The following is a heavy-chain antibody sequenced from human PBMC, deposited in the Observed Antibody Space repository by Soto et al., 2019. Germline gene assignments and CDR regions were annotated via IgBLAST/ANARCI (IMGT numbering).Heavy chain of an antibody. D-gene: IGHD2-2*02. Sequence: ASVKVSCKASGYTFTSYDINWVRQATGQGLEWMGWMNPNSGNTGYAQKFQGRVTMTRNTSISTAYMELSSLRSEDTAVYYCARSVYLINGSPGQRDYWGQGTLVTVSS. CDR2: MNPNSGNT. CDR3: ARSVYLINGSPGQRDY. V-gene: IGHV1-8*01. CDR1: GYTFTSYD. J-gene: IGHJ4*02.